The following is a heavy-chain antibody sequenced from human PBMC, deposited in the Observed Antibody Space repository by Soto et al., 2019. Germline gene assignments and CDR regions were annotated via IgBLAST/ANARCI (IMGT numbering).Heavy chain of an antibody. D-gene: IGHD6-19*01. CDR1: GFVFSSYA. Sequence: EVQLLESGGGLVQPGGSLRLSCAASGFVFSSYAMSWVRQAPGKGLEWVSAISGSGTTAYYADSVKGRFIFSRDIPKNTMYLQMNSLRAEDTAVYFCAKTTDGWFSAFEIWGQGTVVTVSS. V-gene: IGHV3-23*01. J-gene: IGHJ3*02. CDR3: AKTTDGWFSAFEI. CDR2: ISGSGTTA.